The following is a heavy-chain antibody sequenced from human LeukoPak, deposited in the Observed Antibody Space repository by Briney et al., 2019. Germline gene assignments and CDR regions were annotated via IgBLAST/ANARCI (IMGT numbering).Heavy chain of an antibody. J-gene: IGHJ4*02. V-gene: IGHV1-46*01. CDR3: ARDQSYGGRSFDY. CDR1: GFTFTSYY. D-gene: IGHD4-23*01. CDR2: INPSGGST. Sequence: GGSLRLSCAASGFTFTSYYMHWVRQAPGQGLEWMGIINPSGGSTSYAQKFQGRVTMTRDTSTSTVYMELSSLRSEDTAVYYCARDQSYGGRSFDYWGQGTLVTVSS.